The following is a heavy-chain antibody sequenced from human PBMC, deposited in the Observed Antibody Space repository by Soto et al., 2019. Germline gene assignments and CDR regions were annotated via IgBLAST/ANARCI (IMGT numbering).Heavy chain of an antibody. CDR1: GFIFSSYA. CDR3: ARTGLLHGMEV. Sequence: QVQLVESGGGVVQPGRSLRLSCAASGFIFSSYAMHWVRQAPGKGLEWVAVISYDGSNKYYEDSVKGRFTISRDNSKNTLYLQMNSLRAEDTAVYYWARTGLLHGMEVWGQGTTVTVSS. V-gene: IGHV3-30-3*01. CDR2: ISYDGSNK. D-gene: IGHD2-15*01. J-gene: IGHJ6*02.